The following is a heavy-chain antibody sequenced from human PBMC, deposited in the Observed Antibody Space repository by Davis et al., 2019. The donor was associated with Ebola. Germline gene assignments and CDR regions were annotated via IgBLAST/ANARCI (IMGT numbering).Heavy chain of an antibody. CDR3: ARELVY. Sequence: GESLKISCAASGFTFSAYTMNWVRQAPGKGLEWVSSITGSGLYIYYADALKGRFTISRDNTKNSLYLHMKSLRAEDTAVYYCARELVYWGQGTLVTVSS. J-gene: IGHJ4*02. D-gene: IGHD3-3*02. CDR2: ITGSGLYI. V-gene: IGHV3-21*01. CDR1: GFTFSAYT.